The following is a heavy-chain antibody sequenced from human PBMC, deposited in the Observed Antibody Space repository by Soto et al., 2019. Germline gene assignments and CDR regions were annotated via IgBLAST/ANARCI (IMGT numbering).Heavy chain of an antibody. CDR3: ATTGGISGGGSCGH. Sequence: SETLSLTCIVSGASISSRSSYWGWIRQPPGKGLEWVGTFYSGSTYNNPSLKSRVTISVDTSKNQFSLKLCSVAAEDTAIYYFATTGGISGGGSCGHWGQVNLITVSS. CDR2: FYSGST. V-gene: IGHV4-39*01. J-gene: IGHJ4*02. CDR1: GASISSRSSY. D-gene: IGHD6-13*01.